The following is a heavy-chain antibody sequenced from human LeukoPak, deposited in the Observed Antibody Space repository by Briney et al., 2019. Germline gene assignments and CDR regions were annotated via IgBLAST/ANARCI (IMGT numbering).Heavy chain of an antibody. CDR3: ARGNSGWFDDDHNWFDP. J-gene: IGHJ5*02. D-gene: IGHD6-19*01. V-gene: IGHV3-30*04. CDR2: ISYDGNNK. CDR1: GFTFSSYA. Sequence: GRSLRLSCAASGFTFSSYAMHWVRPAPGKGLEGVAVISYDGNNKYYVVSVKGRFTISRDNSKNTLYLQMNSRRAEDTAVYYCARGNSGWFDDDHNWFDPWGQGTLVTVSS.